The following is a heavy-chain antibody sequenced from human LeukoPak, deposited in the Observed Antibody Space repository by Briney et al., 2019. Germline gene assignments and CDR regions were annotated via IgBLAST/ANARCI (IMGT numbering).Heavy chain of an antibody. D-gene: IGHD3-10*01. V-gene: IGHV3-53*01. J-gene: IGHJ6*02. CDR3: AKYEGSGSYYSYYYYGMDV. CDR1: GFTVSSNY. Sequence: GGSLRLSCAASGFTVSSNYMSWVRQAPGKGLEWVSVIYSGGSTYYADSVKGRFTISRDNSKNTLYLQMNSLRAEDTAVYYCAKYEGSGSYYSYYYYGMDVWGQGTTVTVSS. CDR2: IYSGGST.